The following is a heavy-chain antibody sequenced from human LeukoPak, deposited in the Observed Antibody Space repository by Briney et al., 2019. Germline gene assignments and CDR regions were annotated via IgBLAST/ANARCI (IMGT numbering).Heavy chain of an antibody. D-gene: IGHD4-17*01. J-gene: IGHJ4*02. CDR1: GGTFSSYA. Sequence: SVTVSCKASGGTFSSYAISWVRQAPGQGLEWMGRIIPIFGIANYAQKFQGRVTITADKSTSTAYMELSSLRSEDTAVYYCAYGDTPSYWGQGTLVTVSS. CDR3: AYGDTPSY. V-gene: IGHV1-69*04. CDR2: IIPIFGIA.